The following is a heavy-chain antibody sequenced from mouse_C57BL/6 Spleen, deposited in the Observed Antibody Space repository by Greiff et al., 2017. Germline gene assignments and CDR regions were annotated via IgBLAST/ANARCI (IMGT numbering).Heavy chain of an antibody. CDR2: ISDGGSYT. J-gene: IGHJ1*03. CDR3: ARDRTNRYFDV. CDR1: GFTFSSYA. V-gene: IGHV5-4*01. Sequence: DVMLVESGGGLVKPGGSLKLSCAASGFTFSSYAMSWVRQTPEKRLEWVATISDGGSYTYYPDNVKGRFTISRDNAKNNLYLQMSHLKSEDTAMYYCARDRTNRYFDVWGTGTTVTVSS. D-gene: IGHD1-3*01.